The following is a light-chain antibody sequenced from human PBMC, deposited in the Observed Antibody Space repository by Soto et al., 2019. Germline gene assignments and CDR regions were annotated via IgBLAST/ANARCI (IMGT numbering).Light chain of an antibody. J-gene: IGLJ1*01. CDR1: SSDFGRYDY. Sequence: QSVLTQPRSVSASPGQSVTMSCTGTSSDFGRYDYVSWYQQHPGKAPKLIVYDVTERPSGVPDRFSGSKSGNTASLTISGLQAENEADYPCCSFAGSYSYVFGTGPRSPA. V-gene: IGLV2-11*01. CDR2: DVT. CDR3: CSFAGSYSYV.